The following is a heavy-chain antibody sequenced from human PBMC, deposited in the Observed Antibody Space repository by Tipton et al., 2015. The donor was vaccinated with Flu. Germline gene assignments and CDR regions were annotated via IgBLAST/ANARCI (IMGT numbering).Heavy chain of an antibody. CDR3: SESLNF. J-gene: IGHJ4*02. Sequence: SLRLSCGASGFIFDIYWMSWVRQAPGKGLEWVANIRHDGSEEYYVDSVKGRFTISRDNAKNSLYLQLNSLRIEDTAVYYCSESLNFWGQGTLVTVSS. CDR2: IRHDGSEE. V-gene: IGHV3-7*01. CDR1: GFIFDIYW.